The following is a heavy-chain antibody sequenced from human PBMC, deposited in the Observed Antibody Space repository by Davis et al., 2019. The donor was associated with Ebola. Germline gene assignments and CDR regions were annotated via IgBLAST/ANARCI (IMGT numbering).Heavy chain of an antibody. Sequence: GESLKISCAASGFTFSSYAMSWVRQAPGKGLEWVSSISNSGGRTYYADSVKGRFTISRDNSKNTLYLQMNSLRAEDTAVYYCANLDYGDNSGFDYWGQGTLVTVSS. CDR2: ISNSGGRT. CDR3: ANLDYGDNSGFDY. CDR1: GFTFSSYA. V-gene: IGHV3-23*01. J-gene: IGHJ4*02. D-gene: IGHD4-23*01.